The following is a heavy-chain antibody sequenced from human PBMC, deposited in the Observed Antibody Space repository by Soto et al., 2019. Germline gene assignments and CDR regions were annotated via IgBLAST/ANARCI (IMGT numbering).Heavy chain of an antibody. V-gene: IGHV3-7*01. Sequence: EVQLVESGGGLVQPGGSLRLSCAASGFTFSNYWMGWVRQSPGKGVEWGANTKPDGSEKYYVDSVKGRFAISRDSAKDSLYLQMNSLRVEDTAVYYCARGYSGYAYWGQGALVTVSS. CDR1: GFTFSNYW. CDR2: TKPDGSEK. CDR3: ARGYSGYAY. D-gene: IGHD5-12*01. J-gene: IGHJ4*02.